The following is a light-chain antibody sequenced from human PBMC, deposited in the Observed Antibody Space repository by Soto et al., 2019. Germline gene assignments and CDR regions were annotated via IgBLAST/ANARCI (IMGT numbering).Light chain of an antibody. J-gene: IGKJ4*01. Sequence: DIQMTQSPSSLSASVGDRVTITCQASQDISHYLSWYQQKPGKAPRLLIYDASSLETGVPSRFSGSGSGTDFTFTITSLQPEDIATYYCQQYHNLLLTFGGGPKVEIK. V-gene: IGKV1-33*01. CDR3: QQYHNLLLT. CDR2: DAS. CDR1: QDISHY.